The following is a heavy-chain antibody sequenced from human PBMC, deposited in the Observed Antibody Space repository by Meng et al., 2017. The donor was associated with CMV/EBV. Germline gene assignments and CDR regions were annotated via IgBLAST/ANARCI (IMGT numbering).Heavy chain of an antibody. CDR2: ISSSSSYI. D-gene: IGHD6-19*01. CDR1: GFTFSSYS. Sequence: ESPKISGAASGFTFSSYSMNWVRQAPGKGLEWVSSISSSSSYIYYADSVKGRFTISRDNAKNSLYLQMNSLRAEDTAVYYCAREGEEGAVAVGPYYFDYWGQGTLVTVSS. V-gene: IGHV3-21*01. CDR3: AREGEEGAVAVGPYYFDY. J-gene: IGHJ4*02.